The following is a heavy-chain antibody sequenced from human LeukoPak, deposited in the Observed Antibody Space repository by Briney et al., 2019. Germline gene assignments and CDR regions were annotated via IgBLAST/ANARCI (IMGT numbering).Heavy chain of an antibody. CDR3: ARDATMIAPAYYYGMDV. D-gene: IGHD3-22*01. Sequence: GGSLRLSCAASGFTFSSYGMHWVRQAPGKGLEWVAVISYDGSNKYYADSVKGRFTISRDNSKNTLYLQMNSLRAEDTAVYYCARDATMIAPAYYYGMDVWGQGTTVTVSS. CDR2: ISYDGSNK. V-gene: IGHV3-30*03. J-gene: IGHJ6*02. CDR1: GFTFSSYG.